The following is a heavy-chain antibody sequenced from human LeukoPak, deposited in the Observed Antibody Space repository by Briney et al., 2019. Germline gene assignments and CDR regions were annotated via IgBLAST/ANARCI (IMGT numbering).Heavy chain of an antibody. J-gene: IGHJ4*02. V-gene: IGHV3-30*02. CDR2: IRDDGSNK. CDR3: AKDRDCTNGVCYTFDY. D-gene: IGHD2-8*01. Sequence: PGGSLRLSCAASGFTFSSYGMHWVRQAPGKGLEGGAFIRDDGSNKYYADSVKGRFTISSDNSKNTLYLQMNSLRAEDTAVYYCAKDRDCTNGVCYTFDYWGQGTLVTVSS. CDR1: GFTFSSYG.